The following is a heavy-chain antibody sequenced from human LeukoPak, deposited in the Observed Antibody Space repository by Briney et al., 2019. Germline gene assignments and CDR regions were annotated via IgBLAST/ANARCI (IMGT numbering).Heavy chain of an antibody. CDR3: ARNPSTALDY. J-gene: IGHJ4*02. CDR2: ISAYNGNT. D-gene: IGHD4-17*01. V-gene: IGHV1-18*01. Sequence: AVKVSCKASGYTFTSYGISWLRQPPAQGLEWMGWISAYNGNTNYAQKFQGRVTMTTDTSTSTAYMELRRLRSDDTAVYYCARNPSTALDYWGEGTLVT. CDR1: GYTFTSYG.